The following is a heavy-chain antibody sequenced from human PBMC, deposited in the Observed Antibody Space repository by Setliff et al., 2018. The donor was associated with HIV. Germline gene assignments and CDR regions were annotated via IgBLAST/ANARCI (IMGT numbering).Heavy chain of an antibody. J-gene: IGHJ5*02. CDR2: IYHTGTT. CDR1: GGSLVASNW. Sequence: SETLSLTCVVSGGSLVASNWWSWVRQSPGKGLEWIGDIYHTGTTKYNPSLKSRVTLSVDKSKTRFSLQLNSVTAADTAVYYCARGLVPHFDPWAQGTQVTVSS. V-gene: IGHV4-4*02. CDR3: ARGLVPHFDP.